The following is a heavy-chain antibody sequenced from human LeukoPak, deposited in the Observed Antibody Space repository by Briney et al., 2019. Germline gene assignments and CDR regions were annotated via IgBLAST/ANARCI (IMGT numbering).Heavy chain of an antibody. CDR2: FIPIFGSP. J-gene: IGHJ3*02. V-gene: IGHV1-69*05. Sequence: ASVKVSCKASVPTFTSYAINWVRQAPGQEREWMGGFIPIFGSPTYAQNFQGRVTFTTDESTYTAYMELSNLRSDDTAVFYCAGFFYDSSGAAFDIWGQGTMVTVSS. CDR1: VPTFTSYA. CDR3: AGFFYDSSGAAFDI. D-gene: IGHD3-22*01.